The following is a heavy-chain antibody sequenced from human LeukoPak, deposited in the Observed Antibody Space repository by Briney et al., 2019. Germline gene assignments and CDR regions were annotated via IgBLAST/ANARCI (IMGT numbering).Heavy chain of an antibody. CDR1: GFTFSSYE. V-gene: IGHV3-48*03. D-gene: IGHD7-27*01. CDR3: ARLDWGPDY. CDR2: ISSSGSSI. Sequence: PGGSLRLSCAASGFTFSSYEINWVRQAPGKGLEWVSYISSSGSSIYYADSVKGRFTISRDNAQNSLFLQMNSLRVEDTAVYYCARLDWGPDYWGQGTLVTVAS. J-gene: IGHJ4*02.